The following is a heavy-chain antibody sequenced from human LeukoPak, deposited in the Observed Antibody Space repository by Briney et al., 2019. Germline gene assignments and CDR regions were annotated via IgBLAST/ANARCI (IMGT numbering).Heavy chain of an antibody. CDR1: GGSFSGCY. CDR2: INHSGST. D-gene: IGHD3-10*01. J-gene: IGHJ4*02. V-gene: IGHV4-34*01. CDR3: ARGSRGVRPLFDY. Sequence: SETLSLTCAVYGGSFSGCYWSWIRQPPGKGLEWIGEINHSGSTNYNPSLKSRVTISVDTSKNQFSLKLSSVTAADTAVYYCARGSRGVRPLFDYWGQGTLVTVSS.